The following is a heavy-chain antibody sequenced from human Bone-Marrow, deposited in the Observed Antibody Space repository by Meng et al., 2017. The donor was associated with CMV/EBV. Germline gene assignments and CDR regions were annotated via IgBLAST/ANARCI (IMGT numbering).Heavy chain of an antibody. CDR1: GFTFSSYA. Sequence: GESLKISCAASGFTFSSYAMHWVRQAPGKGLEWVAVISYDGSNKYYADPVKGRFTISRDNSKNTLYLQMNSLRAEDTAVYYCARAKDIVVVPASRRSPASYYYYGMDVWGQGPTVTVSS. J-gene: IGHJ6*01. CDR2: ISYDGSNK. V-gene: IGHV3-30-3*01. D-gene: IGHD2-2*01. CDR3: ARAKDIVVVPASRRSPASYYYYGMDV.